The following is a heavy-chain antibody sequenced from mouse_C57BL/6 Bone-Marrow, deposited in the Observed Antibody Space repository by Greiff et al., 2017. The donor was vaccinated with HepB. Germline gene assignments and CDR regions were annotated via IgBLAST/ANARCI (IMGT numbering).Heavy chain of an antibody. J-gene: IGHJ4*01. Sequence: QVQLKQSGAELASPGASVTLSCKASGYTFTDHIMNWVKKRPGQGLEWIGRIYPVSGETNYNQKVMGKATFSVDRSSSTVYMVLNSLTSEDPAVYYCGMGYCSSWAMDYWGQGTSVTVSS. CDR3: GMGYCSSWAMDY. CDR2: IYPVSGET. CDR1: GYTFTDHI. V-gene: IGHV1-11*01. D-gene: IGHD1-1*01.